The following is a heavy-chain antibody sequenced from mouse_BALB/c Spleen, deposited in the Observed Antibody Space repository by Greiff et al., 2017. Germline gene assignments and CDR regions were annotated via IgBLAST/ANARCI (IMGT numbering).Heavy chain of an antibody. CDR2: LWGGGST. CDR1: GFSFSSYS. CDR3: ARNLKAMDY. J-gene: IGHJ4*01. Sequence: QVQLKESGPGLVAPSQSLSITCTVSGFSFSSYSVHWVRQPPGQGLEWLGMLWGGGSTYYNSALKSRLSISKDNSKSQVFLKMNSLQTDDTAMYYCARNLKAMDYWGQGTSVTVSA. V-gene: IGHV2-6-4*01.